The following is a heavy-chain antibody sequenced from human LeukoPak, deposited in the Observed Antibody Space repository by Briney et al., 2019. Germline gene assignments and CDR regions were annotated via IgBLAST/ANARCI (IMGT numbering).Heavy chain of an antibody. V-gene: IGHV3-74*01. J-gene: IGHJ5*02. Sequence: GGSLRLSCAASGFTFSSYWMHWVRQAPGKGLVWVSRINSDGSSTRYADSVKGRFTISRDNAKNTLYLRMNSLRAEDTAVYYCARDWRYSNYVAANWFDPWGQGTLVTVSS. D-gene: IGHD4-11*01. CDR3: ARDWRYSNYVAANWFDP. CDR2: INSDGSST. CDR1: GFTFSSYW.